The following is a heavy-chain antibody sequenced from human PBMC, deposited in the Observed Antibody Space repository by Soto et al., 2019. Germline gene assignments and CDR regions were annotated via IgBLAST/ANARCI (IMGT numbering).Heavy chain of an antibody. CDR2: IKHDGIT. D-gene: IGHD2-15*01. V-gene: IGHV4-34*01. CDR3: AGRSCTGGSCYRP. J-gene: IGHJ4*02. Sequence: QVQLQQWGAGLLKPSETLSLTCAISGGSFSGYYWSWIRQPPGKGLEWIGEIKHDGITNYNTTLKSRVTISLDTSKNQFSLKLTSVTAADTAVYYCAGRSCTGGSCYRPWGQGTLVTVSS. CDR1: GGSFSGYY.